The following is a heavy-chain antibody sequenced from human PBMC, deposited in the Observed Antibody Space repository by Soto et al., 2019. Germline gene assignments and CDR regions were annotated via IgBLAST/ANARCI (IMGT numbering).Heavy chain of an antibody. CDR2: IYYSGST. J-gene: IGHJ4*02. CDR1: GGSISSSSYY. CDR3: ARRSVVVVAATSEFDY. V-gene: IGHV4-39*01. Sequence: QLQLQESGPGLVKPSETLSLTCTVSGGSISSSSYYWGWIRQPPGKGLEWIGSIYYSGSTYYNPSLKSRVTISVDTSKNQFSLKLSSVTAADTAVYYCARRSVVVVAATSEFDYWGQGTLVTVSS. D-gene: IGHD2-15*01.